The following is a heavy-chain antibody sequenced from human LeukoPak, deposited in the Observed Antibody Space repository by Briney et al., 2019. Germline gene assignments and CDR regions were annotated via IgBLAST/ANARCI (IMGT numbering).Heavy chain of an antibody. J-gene: IGHJ5*02. CDR2: IYYSGST. CDR1: GGSISSYY. CDR3: ARMTAVGDSNWFDP. Sequence: SETLSLTCTVSGGSISSYYWSWIRQPPGKGLEWIGYIYYSGSTNYNPSLKSRVTISVDRSKNQFSLKLSSVTAADTAVYYCARMTAVGDSNWFDPWGQGTLVTVSS. D-gene: IGHD6-19*01. V-gene: IGHV4-59*12.